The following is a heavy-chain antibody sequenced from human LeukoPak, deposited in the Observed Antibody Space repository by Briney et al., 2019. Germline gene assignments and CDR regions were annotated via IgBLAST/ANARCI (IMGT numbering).Heavy chain of an antibody. D-gene: IGHD3-22*01. J-gene: IGHJ2*01. CDR2: IYYSGST. CDR1: GGSVSSSSYY. CDR3: ARTYYYDSSGYYEYWYFDL. Sequence: SQTLSLTCTVSGGSVSSSSYYWVWIRQPPGKGLEWIGSIYYSGSTYYNPSLKSRVIISVDTSRNQFSLKLSSVTAADTAVYYCARTYYYDSSGYYEYWYFDLWGRGTLVTVSS. V-gene: IGHV4-39*01.